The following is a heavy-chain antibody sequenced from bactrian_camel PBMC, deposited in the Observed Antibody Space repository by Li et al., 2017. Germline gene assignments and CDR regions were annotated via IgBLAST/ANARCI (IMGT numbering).Heavy chain of an antibody. V-gene: IGHV3-2*01. CDR2: IHSTSSRL. D-gene: IGHD5*01. CDR1: GFTFSNYR. CDR3: APGWATRD. J-gene: IGHJ4*01. Sequence: HVQLVESGGGLVQPGGSLRLACAASGFTFSNYRMMWVRQAPGKGLEWVSSIHSTSSRLDYADSVKGRFTISRDNARSTLYLEMNSLKTEDTAVYFCAPGWATRDWGQGTQVTVS.